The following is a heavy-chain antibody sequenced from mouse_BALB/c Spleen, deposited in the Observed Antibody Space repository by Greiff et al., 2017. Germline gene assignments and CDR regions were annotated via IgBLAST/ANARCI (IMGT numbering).Heavy chain of an antibody. D-gene: IGHD2-1*01. V-gene: IGHV2-6-7*01. Sequence: VNVVESGPGLVAPSQSLSITCTVSGFSLTGYGVNWVRQPPGKGLEWLGMIWGDGSTDYNSALKSRLSISKDNSKSQVFLKMNSLQTDDTARYYCARASYGNWSWFAYWGQGTLVTVSA. CDR3: ARASYGNWSWFAY. J-gene: IGHJ3*01. CDR2: IWGDGST. CDR1: GFSLTGYG.